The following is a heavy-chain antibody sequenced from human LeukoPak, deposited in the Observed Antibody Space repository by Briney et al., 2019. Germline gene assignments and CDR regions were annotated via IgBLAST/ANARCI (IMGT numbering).Heavy chain of an antibody. CDR3: ARTRRNYDFDY. CDR1: GFSFSSYW. V-gene: IGHV3-74*01. D-gene: IGHD1-7*01. Sequence: GGSLRLSCAASGFSFSSYWMHWVRQPPGKGLVWVSRINSDESSTYYADSAKGRFTISRDNAKNTLYLQMDSLRAEDTAVYYCARTRRNYDFDYWGQGTLVTVSS. CDR2: INSDESST. J-gene: IGHJ4*02.